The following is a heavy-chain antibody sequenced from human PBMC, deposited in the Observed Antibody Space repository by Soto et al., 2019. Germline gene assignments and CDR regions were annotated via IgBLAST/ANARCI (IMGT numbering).Heavy chain of an antibody. J-gene: IGHJ5*02. CDR3: ARHIVVVPAAMQFLGWFDP. Sequence: SETLSLTCTVSGGSISSSSYYWGWIRQPPGKGLEWIGSIYYSGSTYYNPSLKSRVTISVDTSKNQFSLKLSSVTAADTAVYYCARHIVVVPAAMQFLGWFDPWGQGTLVTV. CDR2: IYYSGST. V-gene: IGHV4-39*01. D-gene: IGHD2-2*01. CDR1: GGSISSSSYY.